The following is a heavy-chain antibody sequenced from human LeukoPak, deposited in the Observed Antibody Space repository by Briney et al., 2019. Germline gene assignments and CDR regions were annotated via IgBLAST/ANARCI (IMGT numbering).Heavy chain of an antibody. CDR1: GYTFTSYA. J-gene: IGHJ5*02. CDR2: INAGNGNT. CDR3: ARDCYDILTGTNWFDP. Sequence: ASVTVSCTASGYTFTSYAMHWVRQAPGQRLEWMGWINAGNGNTKYSQKFQGRVTITRDTSASTAYMELSSLRSEDTAVYYCARDCYDILTGTNWFDPWGQGTLVTASS. V-gene: IGHV1-3*01. D-gene: IGHD3-9*01.